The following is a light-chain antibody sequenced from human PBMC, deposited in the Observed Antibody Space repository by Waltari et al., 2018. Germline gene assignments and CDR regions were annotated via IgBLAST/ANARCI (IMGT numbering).Light chain of an antibody. CDR1: HFVDGK. Sequence: EIRMTQSPATLSVAPGERATLFCRASHFVDGKVAWYQQRPGQAPRLLMYGASIRATGFPPRFTASGSGTQFTLTIGSLQSEDFAGYFCQQYNNWPLTFGGGTRVEV. J-gene: IGKJ4*01. V-gene: IGKV3-15*01. CDR3: QQYNNWPLT. CDR2: GAS.